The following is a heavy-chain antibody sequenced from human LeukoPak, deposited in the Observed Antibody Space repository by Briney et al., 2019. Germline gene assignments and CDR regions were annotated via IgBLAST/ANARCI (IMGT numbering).Heavy chain of an antibody. V-gene: IGHV5-51*01. CDR2: IYPGDSDT. CDR3: ARLDMQRWLQPLAFDY. D-gene: IGHD5-24*01. CDR1: GYSFTSNW. J-gene: IGHJ4*02. Sequence: GESLKISCKGSGYSFTSNWIGWVRQMPGKGLEWMGIIYPGDSDTRCSPSFQGQVTISADKSISTAYLQWSSLKASDTAMYYCARLDMQRWLQPLAFDYWGQGTLVTVSS.